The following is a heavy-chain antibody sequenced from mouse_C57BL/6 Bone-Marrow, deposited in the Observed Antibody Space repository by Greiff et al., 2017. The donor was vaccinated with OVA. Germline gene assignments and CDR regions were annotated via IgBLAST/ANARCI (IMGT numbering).Heavy chain of an antibody. CDR1: GYSFTGYY. Sequence: VQLQQSGPELVKPGASVKISCKASGYSFTGYYMNWVKQSPEKSLEWIGEINPSTGGTTYNQTFKAKATLTVDKSSSTAYMQLKSLTSEDSAVYYSAERQLRHQAWFAYWGQGTLVTVSA. V-gene: IGHV1-42*01. CDR3: AERQLRHQAWFAY. D-gene: IGHD3-2*02. CDR2: INPSTGGT. J-gene: IGHJ3*01.